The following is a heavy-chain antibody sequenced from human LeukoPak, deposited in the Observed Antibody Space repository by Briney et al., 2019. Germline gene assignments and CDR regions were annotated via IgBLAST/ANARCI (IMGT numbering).Heavy chain of an antibody. CDR2: INPNSGGT. CDR1: GYTFTGYY. CDR3: AKGGYNYGYVDY. D-gene: IGHD5-18*01. V-gene: IGHV1-2*02. Sequence: ASVKVSCKASGYTFTGYYIHWVRQAPGQGLEWMGWINPNSGGTNYAQKFQGRVTMTRDTSISTAYMELSRLTSDDTAVYYCAKGGYNYGYVDYWGQGTLVTVSS. J-gene: IGHJ4*02.